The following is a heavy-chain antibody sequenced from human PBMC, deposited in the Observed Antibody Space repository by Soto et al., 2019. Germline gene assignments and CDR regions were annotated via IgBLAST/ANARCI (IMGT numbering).Heavy chain of an antibody. CDR2: ISYDGSNK. CDR1: GFTFSSYV. D-gene: IGHD2-2*01. J-gene: IGHJ6*02. CDR3: AREALAYCSSASCYGMDV. V-gene: IGHV3-30-3*01. Sequence: QVQLVESGGGVVQPGRSLRLSCAASGFTFSSYVVYWVRQAPGKGLEFVSVISYDGSNKYYVDSVKGRLTISRDNSNNTLYLQMNSLRAEDTAVYYCAREALAYCSSASCYGMDVWGQGTTVTVS.